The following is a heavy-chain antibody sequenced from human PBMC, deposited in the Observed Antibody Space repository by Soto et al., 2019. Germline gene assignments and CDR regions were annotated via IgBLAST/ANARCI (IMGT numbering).Heavy chain of an antibody. D-gene: IGHD4-17*01. V-gene: IGHV4-59*01. CDR1: GGSISSYY. CDR2: IYYSGST. J-gene: IGHJ6*02. Sequence: SETLSFTCTVSGGSISSYYWSWIRQPPGKGLEWIGYIYYSGSTNYNPSLKSRVTISVDTSKNQFSLKLSSVTAADTAVYYCARYSTVTPPNYYYYGMDVWGQGTTVTVSS. CDR3: ARYSTVTPPNYYYYGMDV.